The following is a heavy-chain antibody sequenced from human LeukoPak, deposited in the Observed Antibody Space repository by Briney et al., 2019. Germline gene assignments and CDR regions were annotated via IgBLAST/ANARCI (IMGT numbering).Heavy chain of an antibody. CDR3: ARVEDCSNGICPFDY. CDR1: GGTFSSYA. CDR2: IIPILGIT. D-gene: IGHD2-8*01. Sequence: GASVKVSCKASGGTFSSYAINWVRQAPGHGLEWMGRIIPILGITNYAQKFQGRVTITADKSTSTAYMELSSLRSEDTAVYYCARVEDCSNGICPFDYWGQGTLVTVSS. V-gene: IGHV1-69*04. J-gene: IGHJ4*02.